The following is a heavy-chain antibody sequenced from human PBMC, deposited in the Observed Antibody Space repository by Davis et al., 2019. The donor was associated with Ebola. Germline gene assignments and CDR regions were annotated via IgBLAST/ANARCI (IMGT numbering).Heavy chain of an antibody. Sequence: GGSLRLSCAASGFTFSSYWMSGVRQAPGKGLEWVANIKQDGSEKYYVDSVKGRFTISRDNAKNSLYLQMNSLRAEDTAVYYCARDNSNTHWPFYFDYWGQGTLVTVSS. J-gene: IGHJ4*02. CDR1: GFTFSSYW. V-gene: IGHV3-7*01. CDR3: ARDNSNTHWPFYFDY. CDR2: IKQDGSEK. D-gene: IGHD2/OR15-2a*01.